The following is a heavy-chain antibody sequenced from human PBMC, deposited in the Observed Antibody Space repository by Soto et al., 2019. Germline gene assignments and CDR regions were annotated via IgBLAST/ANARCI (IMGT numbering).Heavy chain of an antibody. D-gene: IGHD3-22*01. CDR2: IYSDGTK. CDR3: AKVRSGDSSGYYLVDGRDY. CDR1: GFTFSSYA. Sequence: SGFTFSSYAMSWIRQAPGKGLEWVSIIYSDGTKYYADSVKGRFTISRDNSQNTLYLQMNSLRAEDTAVYYCAKVRSGDSSGYYLVDGRDYWGQGTLVTVSS. J-gene: IGHJ4*02. V-gene: IGHV3-NL1*01.